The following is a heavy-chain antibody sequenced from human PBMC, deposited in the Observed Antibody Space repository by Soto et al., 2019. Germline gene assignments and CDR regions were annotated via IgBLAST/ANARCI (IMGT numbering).Heavy chain of an antibody. CDR3: ARDSPVLLWFGELLSSAFDI. D-gene: IGHD3-10*01. Sequence: EVQLVESGGGLVQPGGSLRLSCAASGFTFSSYSMNWVRQAPGKGLEWVSYISSSSTIYYADSVKGRFTISRDNAKNSLYLQMNSLRDEDTAVYYCARDSPVLLWFGELLSSAFDIWGQGTMVTVSS. CDR2: ISSSSTI. J-gene: IGHJ3*02. CDR1: GFTFSSYS. V-gene: IGHV3-48*02.